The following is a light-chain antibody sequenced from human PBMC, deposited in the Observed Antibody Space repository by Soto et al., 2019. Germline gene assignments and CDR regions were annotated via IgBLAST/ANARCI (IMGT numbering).Light chain of an antibody. CDR1: QSISSS. V-gene: IGKV1-39*01. J-gene: IGKJ5*01. Sequence: DIQMTQSPSSLSAAVGDRVTITHRASQSISSSLNWYQQKPGKAPKLLIYAASSLQSGVPSRFSGSGSGTDFTLTISSLQPEDFETYYCQQSYSTRITFGQGTRMEIK. CDR3: QQSYSTRIT. CDR2: AAS.